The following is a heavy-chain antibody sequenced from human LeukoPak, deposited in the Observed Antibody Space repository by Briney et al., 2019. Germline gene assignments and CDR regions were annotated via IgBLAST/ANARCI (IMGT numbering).Heavy chain of an antibody. V-gene: IGHV1-46*01. Sequence: ASVKVSCKASGYTFTSYYMHWVRQAPGQGLEWMGIINPSGGSTSYAQKFQGRVTMTRDTSTSTVYMELSSLRSEDTAVYYCARDKIVVVPAAVLGDAFDISGQGTMVTVSS. CDR1: GYTFTSYY. D-gene: IGHD2-2*01. CDR2: INPSGGST. CDR3: ARDKIVVVPAAVLGDAFDI. J-gene: IGHJ3*02.